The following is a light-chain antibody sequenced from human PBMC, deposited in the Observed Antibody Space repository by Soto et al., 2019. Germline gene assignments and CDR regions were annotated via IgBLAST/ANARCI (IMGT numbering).Light chain of an antibody. CDR2: GAS. CDR1: QSVNNN. J-gene: IGKJ4*01. V-gene: IGKV3-15*01. CDR3: QQYNNWPLT. Sequence: EIVMTQSPATLSVSPGERATLSCRASQSVNNNLAWYQRKPGQAPRLLIYGASTRATGIPARFSGSGSGTEFTLTISSLQSEDFALYYCQQYNNWPLTFGGGTKVEIK.